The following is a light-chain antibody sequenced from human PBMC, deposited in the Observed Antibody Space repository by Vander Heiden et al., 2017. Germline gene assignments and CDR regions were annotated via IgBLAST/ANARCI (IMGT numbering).Light chain of an antibody. Sequence: DIVMTQSPDSLAVSLGERATINCKSSQSVFSSSNSKNYLAWYQQKPGQPPKVRIYWASTRESGVPDRFSGSGSGTDFTLTISSLQAEDVAVYYCQQYYNSPLTFGGGTKVEIK. J-gene: IGKJ4*01. V-gene: IGKV4-1*01. CDR1: QSVFSSSNSKNY. CDR2: WAS. CDR3: QQYYNSPLT.